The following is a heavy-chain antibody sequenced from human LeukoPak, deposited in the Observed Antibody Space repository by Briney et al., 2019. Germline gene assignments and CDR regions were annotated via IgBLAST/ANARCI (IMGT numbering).Heavy chain of an antibody. CDR1: GGSFSGYY. V-gene: IGHV4-34*01. CDR2: INHSGST. Sequence: SETLSLTCAVYGGSFSGYYWSWIRQPPGKGLEWIGEINHSGSTNYNPSLKSRVTISVDTSKNQFSLKLSSVTAADTAVYYCARRERWLQLRIDPWGQGTLVTVSS. J-gene: IGHJ5*02. CDR3: ARRERWLQLRIDP. D-gene: IGHD5-24*01.